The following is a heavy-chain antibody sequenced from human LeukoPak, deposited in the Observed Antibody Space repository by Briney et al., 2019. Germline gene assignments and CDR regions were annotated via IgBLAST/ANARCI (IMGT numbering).Heavy chain of an antibody. J-gene: IGHJ4*02. Sequence: PGGSLRLSCAASGFTVSSNYMSWVRQAPGKGLEWVSVIYSGGSTYYADSVKGRFTISRDNSKNTLYLQMNSLRAEDTAVYYCAKDPATVVMAYYFDYWGQGTLVTVSS. D-gene: IGHD4-23*01. CDR2: IYSGGST. CDR1: GFTVSSNY. V-gene: IGHV3-53*01. CDR3: AKDPATVVMAYYFDY.